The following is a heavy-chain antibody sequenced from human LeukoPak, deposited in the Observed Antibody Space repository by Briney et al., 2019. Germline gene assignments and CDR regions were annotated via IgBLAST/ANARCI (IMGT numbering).Heavy chain of an antibody. CDR3: ARDPQYYYDSSGYTPGYWYFDL. CDR2: IKQDGSEK. D-gene: IGHD3-22*01. CDR1: GFTFSSYW. J-gene: IGHJ2*01. V-gene: IGHV3-7*01. Sequence: PGGSLRLSCAASGFTFSSYWMSWVRQAPGKGLEWVANIKQDGSEKYYVDSVKGRFTISRDNAKNSLYLQMNSLRAEDTAVYYCARDPQYYYDSSGYTPGYWYFDLWGRGTLVTVSS.